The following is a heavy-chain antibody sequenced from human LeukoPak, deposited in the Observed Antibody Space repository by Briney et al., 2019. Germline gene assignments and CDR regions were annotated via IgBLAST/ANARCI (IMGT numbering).Heavy chain of an antibody. V-gene: IGHV1-69*04. CDR2: IIPILGIA. CDR1: GGTFSSYA. Sequence: ASVKVSCKASGGTFSSYAISWVRQAPGQGLEWMGRIIPILGIANYAQKFQGRATITADKSTSTAYMELSSLRSEDTAVYYCALGEPSAGFDYWGQGTLVTVSS. J-gene: IGHJ4*02. CDR3: ALGEPSAGFDY. D-gene: IGHD1-14*01.